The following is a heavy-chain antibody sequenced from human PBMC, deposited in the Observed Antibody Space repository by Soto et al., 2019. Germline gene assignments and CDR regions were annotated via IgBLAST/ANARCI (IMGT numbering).Heavy chain of an antibody. CDR3: AKEQSSGFYRVVDY. CDR1: GFTLSCCG. Sequence: QVQVVESGGGVVQPGRSLRLSCAASGFTLSCCGMHWVRQATGKGLEWVGVITYDGSEIHYGDSVKGRFTIPRDSFENTVYLQMNCLRVEDAAVYYCAKEQSSGFYRVVDYWGQGTLVTVSP. CDR2: ITYDGSEI. D-gene: IGHD6-19*01. J-gene: IGHJ4*02. V-gene: IGHV3-30*18.